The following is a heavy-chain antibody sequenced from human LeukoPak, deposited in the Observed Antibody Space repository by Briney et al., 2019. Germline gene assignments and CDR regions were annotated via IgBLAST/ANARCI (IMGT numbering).Heavy chain of an antibody. CDR2: IYYSGST. V-gene: IGHV4-31*03. CDR3: ARGKVAGTRFDY. J-gene: IGHJ4*02. D-gene: IGHD6-19*01. CDR1: GGSVSSGGYY. Sequence: SETLSLTCTVSGGSVSSGGYYWSWIRQHPGKGLEWIGYIYYSGSTYYNPSLKSRVTISLDTSKNQFSLKLSSVTVADTAVYYCARGKVAGTRFDYWGQGTLVTVSS.